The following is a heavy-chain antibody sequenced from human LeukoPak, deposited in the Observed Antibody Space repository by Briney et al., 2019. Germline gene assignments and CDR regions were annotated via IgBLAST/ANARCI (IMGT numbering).Heavy chain of an antibody. J-gene: IGHJ3*02. Sequence: SETLSLTCAVYGGSFSGYYWSWIRQPPRKGLEWIGEINHSGSTNYNPSLKSRVTISVDTSKNQFSLKLSSVTAADTAVFYCARDAQTYYYDSSVDDAFDIWGQGTMVTVSS. CDR3: ARDAQTYYYDSSVDDAFDI. V-gene: IGHV4-34*01. CDR1: GGSFSGYY. CDR2: INHSGST. D-gene: IGHD3-22*01.